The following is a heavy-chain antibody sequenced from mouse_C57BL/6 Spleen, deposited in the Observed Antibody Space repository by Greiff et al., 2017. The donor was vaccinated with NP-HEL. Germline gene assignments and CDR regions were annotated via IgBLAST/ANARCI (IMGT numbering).Heavy chain of an antibody. D-gene: IGHD2-4*01. CDR3: ARAGLRRGAY. CDR2: IYPSDSET. V-gene: IGHV1-61*01. Sequence: QVQLQQPGAELVRPGSSVKLSCKASGYTFTSYWMDWVKQRPGQGLEWIGNIYPSDSETHYNQQFKDKATLPVDKSSSTAYMQLSSLTSEDSAVYYCARAGLRRGAYWGQGTTLTVSS. J-gene: IGHJ2*01. CDR1: GYTFTSYW.